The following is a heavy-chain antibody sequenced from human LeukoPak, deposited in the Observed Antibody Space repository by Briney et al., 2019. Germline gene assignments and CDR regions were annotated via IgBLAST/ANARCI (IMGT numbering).Heavy chain of an antibody. D-gene: IGHD1-26*01. Sequence: GGSLRLSCASSGVILSRYWMLWVSQAPGKGLVWVSRINADGSITSYADSVKGRFTISRDNAKNTLYLQMNSLKTEDTAVYYCASSRYSGSYGDYWGQGTLVTVSS. CDR2: INADGSIT. V-gene: IGHV3-74*01. CDR1: GVILSRYW. J-gene: IGHJ4*02. CDR3: ASSRYSGSYGDY.